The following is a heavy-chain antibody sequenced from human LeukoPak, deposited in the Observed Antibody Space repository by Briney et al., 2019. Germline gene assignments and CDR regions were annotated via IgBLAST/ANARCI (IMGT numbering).Heavy chain of an antibody. Sequence: SETLSLTCTVSGGSVSSDNSYWNWIRQPAGKGLEWIGRIYADGDSTYNPSLKSRVTTSVDTSKNQLSLRLTSMTAADTAVYYCARGYYYRTWGQGTLVTVSS. V-gene: IGHV4-61*02. CDR2: IYADGDS. J-gene: IGHJ4*02. CDR1: GGSVSSDNSY. D-gene: IGHD2/OR15-2a*01. CDR3: ARGYYYRT.